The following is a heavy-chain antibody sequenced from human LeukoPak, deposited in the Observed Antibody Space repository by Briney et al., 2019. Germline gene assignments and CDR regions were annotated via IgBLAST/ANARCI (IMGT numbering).Heavy chain of an antibody. CDR1: GYTFTGYY. CDR2: INPNSGGT. CDR3: ASLAAAGTGEGFLDY. D-gene: IGHD6-13*01. J-gene: IGHJ4*02. V-gene: IGHV1-2*02. Sequence: ASVKVSRKASGYTFTGYYMHWVRQAPGQGLEWMGWINPNSGGTNYAQKFQGRVTMTRDTSISTAYMELSRLRSDDTAVYYCASLAAAGTGEGFLDYWGQGTLVTVSS.